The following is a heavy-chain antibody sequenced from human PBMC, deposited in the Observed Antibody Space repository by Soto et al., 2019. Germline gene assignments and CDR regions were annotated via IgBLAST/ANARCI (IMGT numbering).Heavy chain of an antibody. J-gene: IGHJ6*02. D-gene: IGHD1-1*01. CDR1: GFIFSDYY. CDR3: ARDLAWKRGKVGRYYYGMDV. V-gene: IGHV3-11*06. CDR2: IRTRSTYT. Sequence: QVLLVESGGGLVKAGGSLRLSCAASGFIFSDYYMSWVRQTPGKGLERIPYIRTRSTYTNYADSVKGRFTISRDNTKNSLYLQMDSLRVEDTAVYYCARDLAWKRGKVGRYYYGMDVWGQGTTVTVSS.